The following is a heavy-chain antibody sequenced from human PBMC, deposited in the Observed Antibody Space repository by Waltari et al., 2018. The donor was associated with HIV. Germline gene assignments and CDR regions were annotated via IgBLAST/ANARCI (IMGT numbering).Heavy chain of an antibody. CDR3: ARSVGLDYVWGSYPDK. J-gene: IGHJ4*02. Sequence: QVEPHQWAAGRLKPSEAPSLKCAAYDVCDYDLPFGGGSLRGSPRDPYWTWIRQYPRKGLEWIGEIYYTGSTHYNPSLKSRLTISVDTSKKQFYLELKSVTAADTAVYYCARSVGLDYVWGSYPDKWGQGTLVTVSS. D-gene: IGHD3-16*02. V-gene: IGHV4-34*01. CDR2: IYYTGST. CDR1: DVCDYDLPFGGGSLRGSPRDPY.